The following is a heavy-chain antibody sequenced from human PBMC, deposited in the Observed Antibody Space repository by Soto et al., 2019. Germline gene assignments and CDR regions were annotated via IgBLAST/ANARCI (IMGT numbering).Heavy chain of an antibody. Sequence: QVQLQESGPGRVKPSQTLSLTCNVSGGSINSGDYYWSWIRQPPGKGLEWIGYIYYSGSTYYNPPLRSRVTISIDSSKNHFFLNLRSVTAADTAVYFCARIGLTTALLWGQGTLVTVSS. D-gene: IGHD4-17*01. CDR1: GGSINSGDYY. CDR2: IYYSGST. V-gene: IGHV4-30-4*01. J-gene: IGHJ4*02. CDR3: ARIGLTTALL.